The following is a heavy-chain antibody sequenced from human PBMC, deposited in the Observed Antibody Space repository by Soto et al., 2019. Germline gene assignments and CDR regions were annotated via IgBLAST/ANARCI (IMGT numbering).Heavy chain of an antibody. CDR3: ARVTGFFDV. V-gene: IGHV1-8*01. Sequence: SAKHSCNDGGVSLARCDINCVRQATGQGLEWMGWMNPNSGNTGYAQKFQGRVTMTRNTSISTAYMELSSLRPAVTAVYYCARVTGFFDVWGKGTTVTVSS. CDR2: MNPNSGNT. CDR1: GVSLARCD. D-gene: IGHD3-10*01. J-gene: IGHJ6*04.